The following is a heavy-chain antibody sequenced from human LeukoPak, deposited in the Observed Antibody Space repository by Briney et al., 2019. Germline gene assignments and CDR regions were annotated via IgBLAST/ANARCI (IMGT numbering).Heavy chain of an antibody. D-gene: IGHD6-19*01. J-gene: IGHJ4*02. CDR2: ISSSSSTI. V-gene: IGHV3-48*04. Sequence: GGSLRLSCAASGFTFSSYSMNWVRQAPGKGLEWVSYISSSSSTIYYADSVKGRFTISRDNAKNSLYLQMNSLRAEDTAVYYCARDSGIAVAGTEYWGQGTLVTVSS. CDR3: ARDSGIAVAGTEY. CDR1: GFTFSSYS.